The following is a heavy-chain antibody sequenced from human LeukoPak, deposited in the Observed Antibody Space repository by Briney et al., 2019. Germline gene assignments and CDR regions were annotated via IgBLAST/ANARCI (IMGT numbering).Heavy chain of an antibody. J-gene: IGHJ4*02. CDR1: DGSISSGSYY. CDR2: IYTSGST. D-gene: IGHD1-26*01. Sequence: SETLSLTCTVSDGSISSGSYYWSWIRQPAGKGLEWIGRIYTSGSTNYNPSLKSRVTISVDTSKNQSSLKLSSVTAADTAVYYCARGSGSYLSYWGQGTLVTVSS. CDR3: ARGSGSYLSY. V-gene: IGHV4-61*02.